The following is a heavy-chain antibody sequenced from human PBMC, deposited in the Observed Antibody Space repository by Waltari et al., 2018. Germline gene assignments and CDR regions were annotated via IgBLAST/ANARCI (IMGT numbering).Heavy chain of an antibody. CDR2: RKQDGSAK. D-gene: IGHD2-2*01. J-gene: IGHJ4*02. Sequence: EVQLVESGGGVVQPGGSLRLDCVASGFNFSSYWMNWVRQAAGKGLELVANRKQDGSAKSFVDSVKGRFTISRDNAKNSLFLQMNSLRAEDTAVYYCATSRTFDYWGQGTLVTVSS. V-gene: IGHV3-7*01. CDR1: GFNFSSYW. CDR3: ATSRTFDY.